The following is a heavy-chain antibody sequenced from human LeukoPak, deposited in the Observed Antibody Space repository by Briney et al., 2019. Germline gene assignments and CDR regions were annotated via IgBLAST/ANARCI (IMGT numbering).Heavy chain of an antibody. Sequence: PGGYLRLSCAASGFTFSSYAMSWVRQAPGRGLEWVSAISGSGGSTYYADSVKGRFTISRDNSKNTLYLQMDSLRAEDTAVYYCAKELEWLSYYFDYWGQGTLVTVSS. V-gene: IGHV3-23*01. CDR2: ISGSGGST. D-gene: IGHD3-3*01. CDR3: AKELEWLSYYFDY. CDR1: GFTFSSYA. J-gene: IGHJ4*02.